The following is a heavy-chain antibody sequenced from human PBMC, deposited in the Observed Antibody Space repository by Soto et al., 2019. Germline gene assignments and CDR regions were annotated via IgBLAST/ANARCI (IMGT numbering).Heavy chain of an antibody. J-gene: IGHJ3*01. Sequence: EVQLVESGGGLVQPGGSLRLSCAASGFTFYTYEMNWVRQAPGKGLEWVSYISSSGSTTYYADSVKGRFTISRDNAKNSLYLQMNRLRAEDTVIYYCATRSGGGGAFDFWGQGTMVTVSS. D-gene: IGHD3-10*01. CDR1: GFTFYTYE. V-gene: IGHV3-48*03. CDR3: ATRSGGGGAFDF. CDR2: ISSSGSTT.